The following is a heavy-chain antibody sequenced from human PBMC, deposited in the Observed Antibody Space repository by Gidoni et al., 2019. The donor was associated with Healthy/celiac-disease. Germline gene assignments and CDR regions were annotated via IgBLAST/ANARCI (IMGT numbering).Heavy chain of an antibody. CDR3: TTDPSPIEGAGMDV. V-gene: IGHV3-15*07. D-gene: IGHD1-26*01. CDR2: IKSKTDGGKT. J-gene: IGHJ6*02. CDR1: GFTFSNAW. Sequence: EVQLVESGGGLVKPGGSLRLSCAASGFTFSNAWMNWVRQAPGKGLEWVGRIKSKTDGGKTDYAAPVKGRFTISRDDSKNTLYLQMNSLKTENTAVYYCTTDPSPIEGAGMDVWGQGTTVTVSS.